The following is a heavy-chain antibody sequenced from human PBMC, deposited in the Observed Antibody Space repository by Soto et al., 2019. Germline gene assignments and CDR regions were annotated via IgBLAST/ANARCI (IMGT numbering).Heavy chain of an antibody. CDR3: ASEGVRGMDV. V-gene: IGHV1-8*01. CDR1: GYTFTSYD. Sequence: QVQLVQSGAEVKKPGASVKVSCKASGYTFTSYDINWVRQATGQGLAWMGWMNPNSGNTGYAQKLQGRITMTRNNTISTAYTGLCCLGSADTAVYCCASEGVRGMDVWGEGTTVTVSS. D-gene: IGHD3-16*01. CDR2: MNPNSGNT. J-gene: IGHJ6*04.